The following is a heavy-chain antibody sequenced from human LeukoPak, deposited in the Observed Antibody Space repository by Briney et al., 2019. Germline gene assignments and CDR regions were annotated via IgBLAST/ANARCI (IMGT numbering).Heavy chain of an antibody. CDR2: IGGFTANT. J-gene: IGHJ3*02. CDR1: GYTFTSYG. D-gene: IGHD2-21*02. Sequence: ASVKVSCKASGYTFTSYGISWVRQAPGHGLEWMGWIGGFTANTKYSEKFQGRVTMTTDTSTTTAYMELRSLRSDDTAVYYCARDPLAYCGGDCYWSDAFDIWGQGTMVTVSS. CDR3: ARDPLAYCGGDCYWSDAFDI. V-gene: IGHV1-18*01.